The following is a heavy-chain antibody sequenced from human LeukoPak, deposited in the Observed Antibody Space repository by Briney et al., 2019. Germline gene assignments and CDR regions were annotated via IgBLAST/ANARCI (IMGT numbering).Heavy chain of an antibody. CDR1: GGSISSYY. CDR3: ARHDGYYDFWSGFAGAFDI. CDR2: IYTSGST. V-gene: IGHV4-4*07. Sequence: PSETLSLTCTVSGGSISSYYWSWIRQPAGKGLEWIGRIYTSGSTNYNPSLKSRVTMSVDTSKNQFSLKLSSVTAADTAVYYCARHDGYYDFWSGFAGAFDIRGQGTMVTVSS. D-gene: IGHD3-3*01. J-gene: IGHJ3*02.